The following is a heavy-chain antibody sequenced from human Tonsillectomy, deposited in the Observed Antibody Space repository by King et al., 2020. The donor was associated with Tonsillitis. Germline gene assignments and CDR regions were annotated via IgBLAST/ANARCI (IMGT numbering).Heavy chain of an antibody. CDR1: GGSISSSSYY. Sequence: QLQESGPGLVKPSETLSLTCTVSGGSISSSSYYWGWIRQPPGKGLEWIGSIYYSGSTYYNPSLKSRVTISVDTSKNQFSLKLSSVTAADTAVYYCARKVIVGELPRVFDYWGQGTLVTVSS. CDR2: IYYSGST. J-gene: IGHJ4*02. CDR3: ARKVIVGELPRVFDY. V-gene: IGHV4-39*01. D-gene: IGHD1-26*01.